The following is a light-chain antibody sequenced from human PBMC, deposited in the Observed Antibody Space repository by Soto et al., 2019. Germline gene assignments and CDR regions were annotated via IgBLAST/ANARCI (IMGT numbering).Light chain of an antibody. CDR3: HQYDSSPRT. CDR2: GAS. Sequence: EIGLTQSPGTLSLSPGERATLSCRASQSVSSSYLAWYQQKAGQAPRHLIYGASSRATGIPDRFSGSGSGTDFTLTISRLELEDFAVYYCHQYDSSPRTFGGGTKVEIK. V-gene: IGKV3-20*01. J-gene: IGKJ4*01. CDR1: QSVSSSY.